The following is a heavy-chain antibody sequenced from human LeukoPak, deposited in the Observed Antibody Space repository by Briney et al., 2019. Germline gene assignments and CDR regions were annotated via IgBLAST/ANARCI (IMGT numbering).Heavy chain of an antibody. D-gene: IGHD6-19*01. CDR1: GFTFSSHG. CDR2: IRYDGSNK. V-gene: IGHV3-30*02. J-gene: IGHJ4*02. Sequence: PGGSLRLSCAASGFTFSSHGMHWVRQAPGKGLEWVAFIRYDGSNKYYADSVKGRFTISRDNSKNTLYLQMNSLRAEDTAVYYCAKDPSRVAGTGGNFDYWGQGTLVTVSS. CDR3: AKDPSRVAGTGGNFDY.